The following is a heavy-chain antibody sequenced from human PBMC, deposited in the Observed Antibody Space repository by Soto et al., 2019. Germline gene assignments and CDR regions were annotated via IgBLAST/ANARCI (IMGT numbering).Heavy chain of an antibody. CDR1: GFTFSDYY. V-gene: IGHV3-11*01. D-gene: IGHD3-16*01. Sequence: QVHLEESGGGLVKPGGSLRLSCIASGFTFSDYYMSWIRQAPGKGLEWVADLSNSGKIRHHADSVEGRFTISRDNARDSLYLQMNSLRPEDSAIYYCARDHGGGGLTPESWVQGTLVTVSS. J-gene: IGHJ5*02. CDR3: ARDHGGGGLTPES. CDR2: LSNSGKIR.